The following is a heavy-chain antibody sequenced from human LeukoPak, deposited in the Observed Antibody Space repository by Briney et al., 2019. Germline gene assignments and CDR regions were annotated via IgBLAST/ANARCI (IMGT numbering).Heavy chain of an antibody. D-gene: IGHD2-21*02. CDR1: GYTFTSYG. J-gene: IGHJ6*03. CDR3: ARAAYCGGDCYSYYYYYYMDV. V-gene: IGHV1-18*01. CDR2: ISAYNGNT. Sequence: ASVKVSCKASGYTFTSYGISWVRQAPGQGLEWMGWISAYNGNTNYAQKLQGRVTMTTDTSTSTAYMELRSLRSDDTAVYYCARAAYCGGDCYSYYYYYYMDVWGKGTTVTVSS.